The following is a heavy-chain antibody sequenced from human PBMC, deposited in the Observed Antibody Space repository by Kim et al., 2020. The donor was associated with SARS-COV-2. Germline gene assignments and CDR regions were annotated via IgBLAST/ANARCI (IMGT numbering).Heavy chain of an antibody. J-gene: IGHJ3*02. V-gene: IGHV1-18*01. D-gene: IGHD3-10*01. Sequence: ASVKVSCKASGYTFTSYGISWVRQAPGQGLEWMGWISAYNGNTNYAQKLQGRVTMTTDTSTSTAYMELRSLRSDDTAVYYCARITMVRGVIIPGDAFDIWGQGTMVTVSS. CDR1: GYTFTSYG. CDR3: ARITMVRGVIIPGDAFDI. CDR2: ISAYNGNT.